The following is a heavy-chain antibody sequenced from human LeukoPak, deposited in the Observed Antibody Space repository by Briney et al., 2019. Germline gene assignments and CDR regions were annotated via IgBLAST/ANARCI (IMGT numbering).Heavy chain of an antibody. V-gene: IGHV3-11*04. Sequence: GGSLRLSCAASGFTFSDYYMSWIRQAPGKGLEGVSYISSSGDTIYYADSVQGRFTISRDNAKNTVYLQMNSLRAEDTAVYYCARVGTGSWYFDLWGRGTLVTVSS. CDR1: GFTFSDYY. CDR2: ISSSGDTI. D-gene: IGHD3-10*01. J-gene: IGHJ2*01. CDR3: ARVGTGSWYFDL.